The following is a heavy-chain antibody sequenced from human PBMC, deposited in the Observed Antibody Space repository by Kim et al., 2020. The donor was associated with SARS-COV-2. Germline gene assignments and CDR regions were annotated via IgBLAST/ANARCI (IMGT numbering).Heavy chain of an antibody. J-gene: IGHJ3*02. CDR3: AREVQSSSWHAFDI. CDR2: ISYDGSNK. D-gene: IGHD6-13*01. Sequence: GGSLRLSCAASGFTFSSYAMHWVRQAPGKGLEWVAVISYDGSNKYYADSVKGRFTISRDNSKNTLYLQMNSLRAEDTAVYYCAREVQSSSWHAFDIWGQG. CDR1: GFTFSSYA. V-gene: IGHV3-30*04.